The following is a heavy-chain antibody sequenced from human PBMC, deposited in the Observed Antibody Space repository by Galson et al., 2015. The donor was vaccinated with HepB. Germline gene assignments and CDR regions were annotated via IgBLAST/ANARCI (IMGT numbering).Heavy chain of an antibody. V-gene: IGHV1-69*02. Sequence: SVKVSCKASGYTFTSYTISWVRQAPGQGLEWMGRIIPILGIANYAQKFQGRVTITADKSTSTAYMELSSLRSEDTAVYYCARAGHLAVDTRDLNWYFDLWGRGTLVTVSS. D-gene: IGHD5-18*01. CDR2: IIPILGIA. CDR1: GYTFTSYT. J-gene: IGHJ2*01. CDR3: ARAGHLAVDTRDLNWYFDL.